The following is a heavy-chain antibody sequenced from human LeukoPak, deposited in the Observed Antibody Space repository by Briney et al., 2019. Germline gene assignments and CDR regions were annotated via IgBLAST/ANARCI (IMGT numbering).Heavy chain of an antibody. CDR2: NYTSGST. CDR1: GGSISSGSYY. CDR3: ARGNYDFWSGYLFDY. V-gene: IGHV4-61*02. D-gene: IGHD3-3*01. J-gene: IGHJ4*02. Sequence: SQTLSLTCTVSGGSISSGSYYWSWIRQPAGKGLEWIGRNYTSGSTNYNPSLKSRVTISVDTSKNQFSLKLSSVTAAGTAVYYCARGNYDFWSGYLFDYWGQGTLVTVSS.